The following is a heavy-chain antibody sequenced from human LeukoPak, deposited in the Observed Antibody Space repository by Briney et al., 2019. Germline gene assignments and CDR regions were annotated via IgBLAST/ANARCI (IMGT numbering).Heavy chain of an antibody. Sequence: SETLSLTCTVSGFSSSSYYRTWIRQPPGKGLEWIGYIFYSGNSNYNPSLKSRVTLSVDTSKNEFSLKLSSVTAADTAVYYCARMGGITMIRGVLSAFDIWGQGTMVTVSS. CDR3: ARMGGITMIRGVLSAFDI. CDR2: IFYSGNS. V-gene: IGHV4-59*01. J-gene: IGHJ3*02. D-gene: IGHD3-10*01. CDR1: GFSSSSYY.